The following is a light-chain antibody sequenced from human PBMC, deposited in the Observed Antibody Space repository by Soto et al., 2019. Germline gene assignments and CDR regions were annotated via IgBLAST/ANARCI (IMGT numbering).Light chain of an antibody. Sequence: QSVLTQPASVSGSPGQSITISCTGTSSDVGGYNYVSWYQQHPGKAPKLLIYDVNNRPSGVSDRFSGPKSGNTASLTISGLQAGDEADYYCSSYTSSSTPFVFGTGTKVTVL. CDR3: SSYTSSSTPFV. J-gene: IGLJ1*01. CDR1: SSDVGGYNY. CDR2: DVN. V-gene: IGLV2-14*01.